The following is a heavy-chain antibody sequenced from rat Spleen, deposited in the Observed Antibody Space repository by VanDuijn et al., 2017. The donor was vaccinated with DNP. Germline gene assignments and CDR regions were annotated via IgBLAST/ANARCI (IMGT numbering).Heavy chain of an antibody. Sequence: EVQLVESGGGLVQPGRSLKVSCVASGFTFSRNAMAWVRQAPTKGLEWVAALSYDGSSTYYRDSVKGRFTISRDNAKNTLYFQMDSLRSEDTATYYCTRASYVDYGFPVDNWGQGVMVTVSS. CDR2: LSYDGSST. D-gene: IGHD1-6*01. CDR1: GFTFSRNA. CDR3: TRASYVDYGFPVDN. V-gene: IGHV5-29*01. J-gene: IGHJ2*01.